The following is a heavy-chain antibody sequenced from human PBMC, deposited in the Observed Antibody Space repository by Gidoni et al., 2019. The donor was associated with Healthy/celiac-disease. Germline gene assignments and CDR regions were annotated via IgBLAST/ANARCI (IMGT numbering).Heavy chain of an antibody. CDR3: ATKGIAVADNYYYYGMDV. D-gene: IGHD6-19*01. CDR2: FDPEDGET. CDR1: GYTLTELS. V-gene: IGHV1-24*01. J-gene: IGHJ6*02. Sequence: QVQLVQSGAEVKQPGASVKVSCKVPGYTLTELSMHWVRQAPGKGLEWMGGFDPEDGETIYAQKFQGRVTMTEDTSTDTAYMELSSLRSEDTAVYYCATKGIAVADNYYYYGMDVWGQGTTVTVSS.